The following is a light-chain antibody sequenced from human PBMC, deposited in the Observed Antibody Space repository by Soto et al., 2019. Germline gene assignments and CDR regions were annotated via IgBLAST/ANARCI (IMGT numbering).Light chain of an antibody. V-gene: IGKV3-20*01. CDR2: GAS. J-gene: IGKJ5*01. CDR3: QQFGSSFIT. CDR1: QSVSSTS. Sequence: EMVLTQYPASQCLAPGESASLSCRGSQSVSSTSLARYQQKPGQAPRLLIYGASRRATGIPDRFSVSGSGTDFTLTISRLEPEDFAVYFCQQFGSSFITFRQGTRLEIK.